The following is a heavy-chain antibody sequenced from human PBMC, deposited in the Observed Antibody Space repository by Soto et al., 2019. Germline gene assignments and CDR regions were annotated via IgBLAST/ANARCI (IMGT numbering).Heavy chain of an antibody. V-gene: IGHV3-23*01. D-gene: IGHD3-22*01. CDR2: ISGSGDRT. J-gene: IGHJ4*02. CDR3: VKDDGGYPSTAPH. Sequence: EVQLLESGGGVVQPGGSLRLSCAASGITISNYPMSWVRQAPGKGLDWVSGISGSGDRTYYADSAKGRFTISKDISKNSVSLQLDSLGVEDTAVYFCVKDDGGYPSTAPHWGQGTPVSVSS. CDR1: GITISNYP.